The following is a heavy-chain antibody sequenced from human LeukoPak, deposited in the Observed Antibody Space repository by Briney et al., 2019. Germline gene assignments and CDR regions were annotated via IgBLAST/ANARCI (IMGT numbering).Heavy chain of an antibody. CDR3: ARAGQPAAAGPLDY. V-gene: IGHV3-74*01. CDR1: GFTFSTYW. Sequence: GGSLRLSCAASGFTFSTYWMHWVRQAPGKGLVWVSRINTDGSSTTDADSVKGRFTISRDNAKNTLYLQMNSLRAEDTAVYYCARAGQPAAAGPLDYWGQGSLVTVSS. CDR2: INTDGSST. D-gene: IGHD6-13*01. J-gene: IGHJ4*02.